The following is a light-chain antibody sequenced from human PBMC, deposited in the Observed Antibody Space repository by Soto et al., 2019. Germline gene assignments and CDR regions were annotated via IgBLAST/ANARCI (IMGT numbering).Light chain of an antibody. J-gene: IGLJ1*01. CDR2: GNS. CDR3: QSYDSSLSGYV. CDR1: SSTIGAGYD. V-gene: IGLV1-40*01. Sequence: QSVLTQPPSVSGAPGQRVTLSCTGSSSTIGAGYDVHWYQQLPGTGPKLLIYGNSNRPSGVPDRFSGSKSGTSASLAITGLQAEDEADYYCQSYDSSLSGYVFGTGTKLTVL.